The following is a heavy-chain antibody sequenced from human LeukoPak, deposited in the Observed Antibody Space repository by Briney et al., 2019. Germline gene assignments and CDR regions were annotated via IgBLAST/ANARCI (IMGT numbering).Heavy chain of an antibody. J-gene: IGHJ4*02. CDR3: TRGYSGSYRIDY. CDR2: INSDGSTT. V-gene: IGHV3-74*01. Sequence: GGSLRLSCATSGFTLNSYWMHWVRQAPGKGLVWVSRINSDGSTTSDADSVKGRFTISRDNAKNTLYLQMNSLRAEDTAVYYCTRGYSGSYRIDYWGQGTLVTVSS. CDR1: GFTLNSYW. D-gene: IGHD1-26*01.